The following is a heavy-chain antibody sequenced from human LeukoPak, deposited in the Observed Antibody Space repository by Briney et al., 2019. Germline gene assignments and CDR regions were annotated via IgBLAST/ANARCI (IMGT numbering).Heavy chain of an antibody. CDR2: INHSGST. Sequence: PSETLSLTCAVYGGSFSGYYWSWIRQPPGKGLEWIGEINHSGSTNYNPSLKSRVTISVDTSKNQFSLKLSSVTAAGTAVYYCARVIPFYDYVWGSYGKPRLYGMDVWGQGTTVTVSS. V-gene: IGHV4-34*01. J-gene: IGHJ6*02. CDR3: ARVIPFYDYVWGSYGKPRLYGMDV. CDR1: GGSFSGYY. D-gene: IGHD3-16*01.